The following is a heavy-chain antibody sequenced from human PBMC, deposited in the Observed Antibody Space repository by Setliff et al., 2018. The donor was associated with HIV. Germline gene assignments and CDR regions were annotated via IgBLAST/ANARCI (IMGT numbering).Heavy chain of an antibody. CDR2: ISSSSSTI. D-gene: IGHD3-22*01. CDR3: AKDRDSSGYWAGNAFDI. Sequence: PGGSLRLSCAASGFTFSSYSMNWVRQAPGKGLEWVSYISSSSSTIYYADSVKGRFTISRDNAKNSLYLQMNSLRTEDMALYYCAKDRDSSGYWAGNAFDIWGQGTMVTVSS. J-gene: IGHJ3*02. CDR1: GFTFSSYS. V-gene: IGHV3-48*04.